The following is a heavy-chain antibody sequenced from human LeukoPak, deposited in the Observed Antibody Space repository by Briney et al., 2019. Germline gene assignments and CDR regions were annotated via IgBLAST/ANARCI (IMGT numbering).Heavy chain of an antibody. Sequence: GGSVRLSCAASGFTFSAHSMNWVRQAPGKGLEWASYISSSASTIYYADSVKGRFTISRDSAKSSLYLQMNNLRAEDTAMYYCARASSSVGGYYFYYYMDVWGKGTTVTVSS. CDR3: ARASSSVGGYYFYYYMDV. CDR2: ISSSASTI. CDR1: GFTFSAHS. J-gene: IGHJ6*03. D-gene: IGHD3-16*01. V-gene: IGHV3-48*01.